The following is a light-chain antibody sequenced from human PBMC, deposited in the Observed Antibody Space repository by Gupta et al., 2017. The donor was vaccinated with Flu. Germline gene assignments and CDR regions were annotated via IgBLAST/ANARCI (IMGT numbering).Light chain of an antibody. Sequence: QKPGQPPKLLIYWASIRESGVPDRVSGRGSGTDFTLTSSSLQAEDVASYYGQQDYSMWTFGQGTKVEVK. CDR2: WAS. CDR3: QQDYSMWT. J-gene: IGKJ1*01. V-gene: IGKV4-1*01.